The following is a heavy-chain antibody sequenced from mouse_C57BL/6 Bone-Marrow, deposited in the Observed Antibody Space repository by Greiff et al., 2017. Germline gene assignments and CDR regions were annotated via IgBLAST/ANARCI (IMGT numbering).Heavy chain of an antibody. CDR2: FHPYNDDT. Sequence: VKLQESGAELVKPGASVKMSCKASGYTFPTYPIEWMKQNHGKSLEWIGNFHPYNDDTKYNEKFKGKATLTVDKSSSTVYLELSRLTSDDSAVXVCARKSYYRGYYAIDYWGQGTSVPVFS. D-gene: IGHD2-12*01. J-gene: IGHJ4*01. CDR1: GYTFPTYP. CDR3: ARKSYYRGYYAIDY. V-gene: IGHV1-47*01.